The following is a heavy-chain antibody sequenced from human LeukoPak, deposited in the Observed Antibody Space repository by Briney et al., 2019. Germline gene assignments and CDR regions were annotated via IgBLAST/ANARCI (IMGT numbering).Heavy chain of an antibody. CDR2: ISVKGDNT. J-gene: IGHJ3*02. V-gene: IGHV3-64D*06. CDR3: FLSLMTPLGAFDI. D-gene: IGHD1-26*01. Sequence: PGGSLRLSCSASGLTFSSFSSYAMHWVRQAAGKGLEFVSAISVKGDNTYYADSVKGRFTISRDTSKNTLYLQMSSLRAEDTAVYYCFLSLMTPLGAFDIWGPGTKVTVSS. CDR1: GLTFSSFSSYA.